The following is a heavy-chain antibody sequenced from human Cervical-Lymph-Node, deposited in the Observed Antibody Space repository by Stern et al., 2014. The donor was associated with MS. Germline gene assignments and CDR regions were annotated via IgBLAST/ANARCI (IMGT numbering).Heavy chain of an antibody. CDR1: GYTFTAYY. CDR3: ARDLLQYNGYGMDV. D-gene: IGHD1-1*01. CDR2: INPTVGTT. Sequence: VQLVESGAEVKKPGASVKVSCKASGYTFTAYYMHWVRQAPGQGLEWMGLINPTVGTTSYARKFQGRVTMTRDPSTSTVYMELRSLRSEDTAVYYCARDLLQYNGYGMDVWGQGTTVTVFS. V-gene: IGHV1-46*03. J-gene: IGHJ6*02.